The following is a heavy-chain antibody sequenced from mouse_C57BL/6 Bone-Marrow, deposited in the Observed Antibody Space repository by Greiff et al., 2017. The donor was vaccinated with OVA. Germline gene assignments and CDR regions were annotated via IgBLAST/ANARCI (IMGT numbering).Heavy chain of an antibody. CDR1: GYTFTSYG. D-gene: IGHD1-1*01. CDR3: ARWGYYGSSIDY. J-gene: IGHJ2*01. Sequence: VKLQESGAELARPGASVKLSCKASGYTFTSYGISWVKQRTGQGLEWIGEIYPRSGNTYYNEKFKGKATLTADKSSSTAYMELRSLTSEDSAVYFCARWGYYGSSIDYWGQGTTLTVSS. V-gene: IGHV1-81*01. CDR2: IYPRSGNT.